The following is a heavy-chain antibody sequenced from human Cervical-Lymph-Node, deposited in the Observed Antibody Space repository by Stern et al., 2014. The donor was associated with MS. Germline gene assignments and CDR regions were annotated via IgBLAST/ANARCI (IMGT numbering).Heavy chain of an antibody. CDR2: ITPIFGTV. CDR3: ASSDVAASGTFDS. CDR1: GGTLKSHT. Sequence: VQLVQSGAEVKKPGSSVKVACKASGGTLKSHTISWVRQAPGEGLEWMGWITPIFGTVNYAQKFQGRVTITADELTNTVHMEMSGLRSEDRAVYYCASSDVAASGTFDSWGQGTQVTVSS. V-gene: IGHV1-69*01. J-gene: IGHJ4*02. D-gene: IGHD6-13*01.